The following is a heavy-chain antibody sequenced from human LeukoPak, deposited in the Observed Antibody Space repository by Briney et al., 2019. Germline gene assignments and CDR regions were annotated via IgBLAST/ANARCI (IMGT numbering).Heavy chain of an antibody. D-gene: IGHD2-15*01. Sequence: PGGSLRLSCAASGFTFSSYGMSWVRQAPGKGLEWVSGISGNSGTTYYADSVKGRFTISRDNSKNTLYLQMNSLRAEDTAVYYCAKDYGRYCSGGSCYFSNYWGQGTLVTVSS. V-gene: IGHV3-23*01. CDR1: GFTFSSYG. J-gene: IGHJ4*02. CDR2: ISGNSGTT. CDR3: AKDYGRYCSGGSCYFSNY.